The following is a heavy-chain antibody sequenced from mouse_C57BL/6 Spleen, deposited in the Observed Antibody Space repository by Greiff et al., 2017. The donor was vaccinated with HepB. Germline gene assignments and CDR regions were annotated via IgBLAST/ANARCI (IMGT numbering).Heavy chain of an antibody. CDR2: ISDGGSYT. Sequence: EVMLVESGGGLVKPGGSLKLSCAASGFTFSSYAMSWVRQTPEKRLEWVATISDGGSYTYYPDNVKGRFTISRDNAKNNLYLQMSHLKSEDTAMYYCARDATVEAWDFDYWGQGTTLTVSS. CDR1: GFTFSSYA. CDR3: ARDATVEAWDFDY. V-gene: IGHV5-4*01. D-gene: IGHD1-1*01. J-gene: IGHJ2*01.